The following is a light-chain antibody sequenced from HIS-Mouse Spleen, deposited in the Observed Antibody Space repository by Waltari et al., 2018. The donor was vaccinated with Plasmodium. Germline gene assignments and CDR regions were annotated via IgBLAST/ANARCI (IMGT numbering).Light chain of an antibody. CDR3: QQSYSTWT. Sequence: DIQMTQSPSSLSASVGDRLTIPCRASQSISNYLNWYQQKPGKAPKFLIYAASTLQSGVPSRFSGSGSGTDFTLTISSLQPEDFATYYCQQSYSTWTFGQGTKVEIK. V-gene: IGKV1-39*01. CDR2: AAS. J-gene: IGKJ1*01. CDR1: QSISNY.